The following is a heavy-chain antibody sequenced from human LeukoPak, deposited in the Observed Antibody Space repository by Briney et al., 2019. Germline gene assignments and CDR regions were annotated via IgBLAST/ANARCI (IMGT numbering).Heavy chain of an antibody. Sequence: ASVKVSCKASGYTFTGYYMHWVRQAPGQGLEWMGWINPNSGGTNYAQKFQGRVTMTRDTSISTAYMELSRLRSDDTAVYCCARVGNGYNFGGWYFDYWGQGTLVTVSS. V-gene: IGHV1-2*02. CDR3: ARVGNGYNFGGWYFDY. J-gene: IGHJ4*02. CDR1: GYTFTGYY. D-gene: IGHD5-24*01. CDR2: INPNSGGT.